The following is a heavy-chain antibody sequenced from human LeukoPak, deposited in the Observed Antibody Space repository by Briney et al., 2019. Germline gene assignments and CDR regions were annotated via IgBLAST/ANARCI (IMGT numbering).Heavy chain of an antibody. J-gene: IGHJ4*02. CDR1: GSTFSSYW. D-gene: IGHD3-3*01. V-gene: IGHV3-7*04. CDR3: AGGSGWTTNY. CDR2: IKQDGSEQ. Sequence: GGSLRLSCAASGSTFSSYWMNWVRQAPGKGLEWVANIKQDGSEQYYVDSVKGRFTVSRDNAKNSLHLQMNSLRVEDTAVYYCAGGSGWTTNYWGQGTLVTVSS.